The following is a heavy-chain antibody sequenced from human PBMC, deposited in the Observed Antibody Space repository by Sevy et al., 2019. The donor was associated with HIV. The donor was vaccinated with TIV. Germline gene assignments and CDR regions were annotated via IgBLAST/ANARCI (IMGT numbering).Heavy chain of an antibody. CDR2: ISTGGLPGGGPI. J-gene: IGHJ4*02. CDR1: GFTFTNYA. V-gene: IGHV3-48*03. D-gene: IGHD4-4*01. CDR3: ATSRRDDYNYYFDS. Sequence: GGSLRLSCAASGFTFTNYAMNWVRQGPGKGLEWVSHISTGGLPGGGPIYYADSVKGRFTISRDNAKNSLYLQMNSLGAEDTAVYYCATSRRDDYNYYFDSWGQGTLVTVSS.